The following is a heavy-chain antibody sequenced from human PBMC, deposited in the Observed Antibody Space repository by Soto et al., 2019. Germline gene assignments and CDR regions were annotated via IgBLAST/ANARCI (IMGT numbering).Heavy chain of an antibody. CDR2: IYHSGST. D-gene: IGHD3-10*01. J-gene: IGHJ6*02. V-gene: IGHV4-31*03. CDR1: GGSITSANFF. Sequence: QVQLQESGPGLVKPSQTLSLTCTVSGGSITSANFFWTWIRQHPGKGLEWIGYIYHSGSTYYNPSLKSRVTISIDTSQNQFSLTLTSVTAADTAIYFCARDRLSLIRGVPHYDGIDVWGQGTTVTVSS. CDR3: ARDRLSLIRGVPHYDGIDV.